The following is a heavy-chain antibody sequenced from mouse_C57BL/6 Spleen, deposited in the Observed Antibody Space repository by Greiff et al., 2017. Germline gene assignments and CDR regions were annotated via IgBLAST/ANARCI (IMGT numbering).Heavy chain of an antibody. Sequence: QVQLQQSGPELVKPGASVKISCKASGYAFSSSWMNWVKQRPGKGLEWIGRIYPGDGDTNYNGKFKGEATLTADKSSSTAYMQLSSLTSEDSAVYFCAREEGLWKGFAYWGQGTLVTVSA. V-gene: IGHV1-82*01. J-gene: IGHJ3*01. CDR2: IYPGDGDT. CDR1: GYAFSSSW. CDR3: AREEGLWKGFAY. D-gene: IGHD1-1*02.